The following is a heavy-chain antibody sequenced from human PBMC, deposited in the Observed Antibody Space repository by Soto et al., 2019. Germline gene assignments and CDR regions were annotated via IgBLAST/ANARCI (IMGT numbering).Heavy chain of an antibody. CDR1: GASITSSY. Sequence: SETLSLTCTVSGASITSSYWSWIRQSPGKGLQWVGYVYYTGSTNYHPSLKRRVSISLDTSKSQISLRLTSVTAADTAIYYCARGYYDSRGQSNTFDVWGQGKMVTVS. CDR3: ARGYYDSRGQSNTFDV. V-gene: IGHV4-59*01. J-gene: IGHJ3*01. CDR2: VYYTGST. D-gene: IGHD3-22*01.